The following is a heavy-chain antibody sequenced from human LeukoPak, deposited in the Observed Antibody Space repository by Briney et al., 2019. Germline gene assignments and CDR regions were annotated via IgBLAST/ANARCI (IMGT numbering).Heavy chain of an antibody. CDR1: GFTFSSYS. CDR3: ASLSSGYYYSFSYYFDS. Sequence: GGSLRLSCAASGFTFSSYSMNWVRQAPGKGLEWVSSISSSSSYIYYADSVKGRFTISRDNAKNSLYLQMNSLRAEDTAVYYCASLSSGYYYSFSYYFDSWGQGTLVTVSS. J-gene: IGHJ4*02. CDR2: ISSSSSYI. V-gene: IGHV3-21*01. D-gene: IGHD3-22*01.